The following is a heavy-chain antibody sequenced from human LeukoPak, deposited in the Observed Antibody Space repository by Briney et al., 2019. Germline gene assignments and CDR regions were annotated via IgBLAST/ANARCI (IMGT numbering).Heavy chain of an antibody. Sequence: GESLKISCKGSGYSFSSYWIGWVRQMPGKGLEWMGIIYPADSDSRYSPSFQGQVTMSADKSITTAYLQWSSLKASDTAMYYCARRKDYGSFDYWGQGTLVTVSS. V-gene: IGHV5-51*01. CDR3: ARRKDYGSFDY. CDR2: IYPADSDS. D-gene: IGHD4-17*01. J-gene: IGHJ4*02. CDR1: GYSFSSYW.